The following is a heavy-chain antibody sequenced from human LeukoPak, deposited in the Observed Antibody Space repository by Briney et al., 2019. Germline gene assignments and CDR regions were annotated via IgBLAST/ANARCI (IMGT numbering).Heavy chain of an antibody. CDR3: AVYSTSGYYFDY. D-gene: IGHD2-2*01. CDR1: GFTFSSYS. J-gene: IGHJ4*02. Sequence: GGSLRLSCAASGFTFSSYSMSWVRQAPGKGREWVSAISSSGGSTYYADSVKGRFTISRDNSKNTLYLQMNSLRAEDTAVYYCAVYSTSGYYFDYWGQGTLVTVSS. CDR2: ISSSGGST. V-gene: IGHV3-23*01.